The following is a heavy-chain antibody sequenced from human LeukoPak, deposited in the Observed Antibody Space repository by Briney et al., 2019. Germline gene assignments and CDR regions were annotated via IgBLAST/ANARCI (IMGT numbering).Heavy chain of an antibody. CDR3: ATEYGDRNFIDY. CDR2: IYSGGST. J-gene: IGHJ4*02. CDR1: GFTVSSNY. V-gene: IGHV3-66*01. D-gene: IGHD4-17*01. Sequence: GGSLRLSCAASGFTVSSNYMSWVRQAPGKGLEWVSVIYSGGSTYYADSVKGRFTISRDNSKNTLYLQMNSLRAEDTAAYYCATEYGDRNFIDYWGQGTLVTVSS.